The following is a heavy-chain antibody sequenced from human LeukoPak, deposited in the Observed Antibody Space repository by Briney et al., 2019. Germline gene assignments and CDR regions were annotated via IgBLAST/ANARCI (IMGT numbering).Heavy chain of an antibody. V-gene: IGHV1-2*04. J-gene: IGHJ3*02. D-gene: IGHD3-10*01. Sequence: ASVKVSCKASGYTFTGYYMHWVRQAPGQGLEWMGWINPNSGGTNYAQKFQGWVTMTRDTSISTAYMELSRLRSDDTAVYYCARDRFGTTGAFDIWGQGTMVTVSS. CDR2: INPNSGGT. CDR1: GYTFTGYY. CDR3: ARDRFGTTGAFDI.